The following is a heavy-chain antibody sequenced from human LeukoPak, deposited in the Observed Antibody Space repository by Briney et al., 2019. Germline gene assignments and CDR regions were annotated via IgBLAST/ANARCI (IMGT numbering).Heavy chain of an antibody. CDR3: ARGPPMCSSTSCFPDAFDI. CDR1: GGSISSGSYY. Sequence: PSETLSLTCTVSGGSISSGSYYWSWIRQPAGKGLEWIGRIYTSGSTNYNPSLKSRVTISVDTSKNQFSLKLSSVTAADTAVYYCARGPPMCSSTSCFPDAFDIWRQGTMVTASS. J-gene: IGHJ3*02. CDR2: IYTSGST. V-gene: IGHV4-61*02. D-gene: IGHD2-2*01.